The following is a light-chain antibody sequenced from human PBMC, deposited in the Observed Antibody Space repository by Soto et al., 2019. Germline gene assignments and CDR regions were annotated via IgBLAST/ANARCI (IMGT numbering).Light chain of an antibody. Sequence: SYELTQPPSVSVSPGQTASITCSGDKVGDKYTCWYQQKPGQSPVLVIYQHSQRPSGIPGRFSGSNSGNTATLTISGTQAMDEADYYCQAWDSSTDVVFGGGTKLTVL. CDR1: KVGDKY. CDR2: QHS. CDR3: QAWDSSTDVV. V-gene: IGLV3-1*01. J-gene: IGLJ2*01.